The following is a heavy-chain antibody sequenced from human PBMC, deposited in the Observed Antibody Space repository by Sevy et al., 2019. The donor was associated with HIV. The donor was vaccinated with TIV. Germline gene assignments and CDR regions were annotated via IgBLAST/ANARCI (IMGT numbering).Heavy chain of an antibody. CDR1: GKTLSQLS. J-gene: IGHJ4*02. CDR2: FDPEDGET. V-gene: IGHV1-24*01. D-gene: IGHD3-22*01. Sequence: ASVKVSCKVSGKTLSQLSMHWVRQAPGKGLEWLGTFDPEDGETRYAQKLQGRVTMTEDTSTDTAYMELRSLRSEDTGLYYCATTKDYYESSGSPFDYWGQGTLVTVSS. CDR3: ATTKDYYESSGSPFDY.